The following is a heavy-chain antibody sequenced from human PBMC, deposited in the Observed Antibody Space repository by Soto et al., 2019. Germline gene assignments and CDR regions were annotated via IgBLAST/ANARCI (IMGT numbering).Heavy chain of an antibody. D-gene: IGHD3-22*01. CDR1: GGSVNTAPYH. J-gene: IGHJ4*02. CDR3: ARDHHSYYETSGYYPYFDF. CDR2: IYYTGST. Sequence: LSLTCTVSGGSVNTAPYHWSWIRQSPRNGLEWIGNIYYTGSTNYNPSFERRVAISLDTSNNQFSLRLTSLTAADTAVYFCARDHHSYYETSGYYPYFDFWGQGTLVTVSS. V-gene: IGHV4-61*01.